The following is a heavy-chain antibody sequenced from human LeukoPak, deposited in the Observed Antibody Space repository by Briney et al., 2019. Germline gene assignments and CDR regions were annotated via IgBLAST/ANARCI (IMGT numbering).Heavy chain of an antibody. J-gene: IGHJ5*02. CDR2: ISSSSSYI. D-gene: IGHD3-22*01. V-gene: IGHV3-21*01. Sequence: GGSVRLSCAASRFTFSSYSMNWVRQAPGKGLEWVSSISSSSSYIYYADSVKGRFTISRDNAKNSLYLQMNSLRAEDTAVYYCARTPDSSGYFHWFDPWGQGTLVTVSS. CDR3: ARTPDSSGYFHWFDP. CDR1: RFTFSSYS.